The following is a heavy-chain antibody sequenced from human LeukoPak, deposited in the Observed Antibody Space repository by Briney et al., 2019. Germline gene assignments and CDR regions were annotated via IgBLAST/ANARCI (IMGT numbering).Heavy chain of an antibody. CDR1: GYSFTTHW. D-gene: IGHD4/OR15-4a*01. Sequence: GESLKISCKGSGYSFTTHWIGWARQMPGKGLEWMGIIYPGDSDTRYSPSFQGQVTLPADKSISAAYLQWNSLKASDTAMYYCARQVLGGSFDYWGQGTLVTVSS. CDR3: ARQVLGGSFDY. CDR2: IYPGDSDT. V-gene: IGHV5-51*01. J-gene: IGHJ4*02.